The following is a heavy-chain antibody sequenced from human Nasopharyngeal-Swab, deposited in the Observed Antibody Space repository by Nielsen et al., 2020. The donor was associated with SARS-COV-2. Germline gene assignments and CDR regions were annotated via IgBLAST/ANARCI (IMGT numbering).Heavy chain of an antibody. J-gene: IGHJ4*02. Sequence: VSVKVSCKASGYTFTSYYVHWVRQAPGQGLEWMGIIDPSGATTTYAQKFQGRVTMTRDASTSTVYMELSSLRSEDTAVYYCARLTVATNGFDYWGQGTLVTVSS. CDR1: GYTFTSYY. CDR3: ARLTVATNGFDY. V-gene: IGHV1-46*01. CDR2: IDPSGATT. D-gene: IGHD5-12*01.